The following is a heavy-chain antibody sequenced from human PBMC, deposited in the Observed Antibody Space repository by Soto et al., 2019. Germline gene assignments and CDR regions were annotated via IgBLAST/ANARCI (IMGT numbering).Heavy chain of an antibody. Sequence: PGGSLRLSCAASGFTFSSYAMSWVRQAPGKGLEWVSAISGSGGSTYYADSVKGRFTISRDNSKNTLYLQMNSLRAEDTAVYYCAKASTYYYGSGPSNRYYYYGMDVWGQGTTVTVSS. CDR1: GFTFSSYA. J-gene: IGHJ6*02. D-gene: IGHD3-10*01. CDR3: AKASTYYYGSGPSNRYYYYGMDV. V-gene: IGHV3-23*01. CDR2: ISGSGGST.